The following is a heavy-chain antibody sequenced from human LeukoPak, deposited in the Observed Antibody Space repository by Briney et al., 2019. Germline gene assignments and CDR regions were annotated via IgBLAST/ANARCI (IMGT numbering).Heavy chain of an antibody. CDR3: ARDLVVAGTYGFGN. V-gene: IGHV3-66*01. CDR2: IYSGGKT. Sequence: GGSLRLSCAASGFTFSNAWMSWVRQAPGKGLEWVSSIYSGGKTLYADSVKDRFTISRDNSENTLHLQMTSLRVEDAAMYYCARDLVVAGTYGFGNWGQGTLVTVSS. J-gene: IGHJ4*02. D-gene: IGHD2-15*01. CDR1: GFTFSNAW.